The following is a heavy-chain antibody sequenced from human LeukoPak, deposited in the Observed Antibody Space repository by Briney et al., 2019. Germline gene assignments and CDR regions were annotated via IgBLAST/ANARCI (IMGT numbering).Heavy chain of an antibody. CDR2: IRYDGSNK. V-gene: IGHV3-30*02. CDR3: AKRRDGYNNGAFDI. CDR1: GFTFSSYG. Sequence: QPGGSLRLSCAASGFTFSSYGMHWVRQAPGKGLEWVAFIRYDGSNKYYADSVKGRFTISRDNSKNTLYLQMNSLRADDTAVYYCAKRRDGYNNGAFDIWGQGTMVIVSS. J-gene: IGHJ3*02. D-gene: IGHD5-24*01.